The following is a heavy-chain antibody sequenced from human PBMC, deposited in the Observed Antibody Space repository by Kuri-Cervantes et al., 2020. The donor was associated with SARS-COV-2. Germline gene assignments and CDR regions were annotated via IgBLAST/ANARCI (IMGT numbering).Heavy chain of an antibody. CDR2: ISAYNGNT. Sequence: ASVKVSCKASGYTLTSYGISWVRQAPGQGLEWMGWISAYNGNTNYAQKLQGRVTMTRDTSTSTVYMELSSLRSEGTAVYYCARLLIVREGRDAFDIWGQGTMVTVSS. CDR1: GYTLTSYG. D-gene: IGHD3-22*01. V-gene: IGHV1-18*01. CDR3: ARLLIVREGRDAFDI. J-gene: IGHJ3*02.